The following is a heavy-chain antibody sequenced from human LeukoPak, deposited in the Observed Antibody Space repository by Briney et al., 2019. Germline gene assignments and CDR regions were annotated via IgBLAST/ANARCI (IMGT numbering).Heavy chain of an antibody. CDR1: GFTVSNDY. Sequence: QPGGSLRFSCAVSGFTVSNDYMSWVRQAPGKGLEWVSVIYGGGDTYYADSVRGRFTISRDNFENTLFLQMDSLRAEDTAVYYCTRLLPSSHHFFDSWGQGTLVTVSS. CDR2: IYGGGDT. J-gene: IGHJ4*02. D-gene: IGHD6-6*01. CDR3: TRLLPSSHHFFDS. V-gene: IGHV3-53*01.